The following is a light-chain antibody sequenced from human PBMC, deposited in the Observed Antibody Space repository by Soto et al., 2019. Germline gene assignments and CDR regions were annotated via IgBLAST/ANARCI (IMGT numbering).Light chain of an antibody. V-gene: IGKV3-20*01. J-gene: IGKJ1*01. CDR1: QSVSSSY. Sequence: EIVLTQSPGTLSLSPGEIATLSCRASQSVSSSYLAWYQQKPGQAPRLLIYGSSSSATGIPYRFSGSGSGTDFTLTISRLEPEDFAVYYCQHYGXSWTCGQWTKV. CDR3: QHYGXSWT. CDR2: GSS.